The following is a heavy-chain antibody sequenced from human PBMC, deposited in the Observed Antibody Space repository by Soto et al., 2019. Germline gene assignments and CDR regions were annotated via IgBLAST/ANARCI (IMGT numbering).Heavy chain of an antibody. CDR1: GFTFSSYG. V-gene: IGHV3-33*01. D-gene: IGHD6-13*01. CDR3: ARWPEDSSSWYHYFDY. J-gene: IGHJ4*02. CDR2: IWYDGSNK. Sequence: GGSLRLSCAASGFTFSSYGMHWVRQAPGKGLEWVAVIWYDGSNKYYADSVKGRFTISRDNSKNTLYLQMNSLRAEDTAVYYCARWPEDSSSWYHYFDYWGQGTLVTVSS.